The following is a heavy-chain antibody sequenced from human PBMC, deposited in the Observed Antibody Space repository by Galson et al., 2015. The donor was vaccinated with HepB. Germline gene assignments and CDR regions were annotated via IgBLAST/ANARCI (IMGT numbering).Heavy chain of an antibody. D-gene: IGHD6-6*01. J-gene: IGHJ5*02. CDR3: ARAFSLSSSWFDP. CDR1: GYSFPSWW. V-gene: IGHV5-51*01. CDR2: IYPSDSDT. Sequence: QSGAEVKKPGESLKISCTGSGYSFPSWWIGWVRQMPGKGLEWMGIIYPSDSDTRYNPSFQGQVTISADKSINPAYLEWISLEASDTAVYYCARAFSLSSSWFDPWGQGTRVTVSS.